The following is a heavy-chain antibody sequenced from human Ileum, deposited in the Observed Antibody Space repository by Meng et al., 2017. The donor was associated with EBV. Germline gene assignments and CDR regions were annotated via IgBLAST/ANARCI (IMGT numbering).Heavy chain of an antibody. CDR1: GYTFTSYA. D-gene: IGHD6-19*01. CDR3: ASRPGIAVAGFDY. V-gene: IGHV1-3*04. CDR2: INTGNGET. Sequence: HVQRGQSGAEMKKAGATVKVSCKASGYTFTSYAMNWVRQAHGQRLEWMGWINTGNGETKYSQKFQGRVTLTRDTSASTAYMELSSLRSEDTAVYYCASRPGIAVAGFDYWGQGTLVTVSS. J-gene: IGHJ4*02.